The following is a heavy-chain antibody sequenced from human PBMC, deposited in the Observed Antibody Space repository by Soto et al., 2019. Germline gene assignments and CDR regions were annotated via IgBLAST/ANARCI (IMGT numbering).Heavy chain of an antibody. CDR1: GFTLGSHR. CDR2: IDTDGGGT. Sequence: PGGSLRLSCAASGFTLGSHRIHWVRQPPGKGLEWVSRIDTDGGGTSYADSVKGRFTISTDNAKNTVYLQMNGLRAEDTAVYYCARDYSSYGPFDDWGQGTLVTVSS. D-gene: IGHD5-18*01. CDR3: ARDYSSYGPFDD. V-gene: IGHV3-74*01. J-gene: IGHJ4*02.